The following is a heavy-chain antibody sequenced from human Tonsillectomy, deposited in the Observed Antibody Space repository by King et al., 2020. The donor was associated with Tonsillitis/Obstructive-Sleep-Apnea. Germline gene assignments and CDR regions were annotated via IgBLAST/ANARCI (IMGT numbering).Heavy chain of an antibody. D-gene: IGHD3-9*01. V-gene: IGHV4-39*01. J-gene: IGHJ6*03. Sequence: LQLQESGPGLVKPSETLSLSCTVSGGSISSSRYYWGWIRQPPGKGPEWIGTIYYNGDTYYNPSLKSRVTVSIDTSENQFSLKLTSVTAADTAVYYCARHAPDMDNYYYYMDVWGKGTTVTVSS. CDR3: ARHAPDMDNYYYYMDV. CDR2: IYYNGDT. CDR1: GGSISSSRYY.